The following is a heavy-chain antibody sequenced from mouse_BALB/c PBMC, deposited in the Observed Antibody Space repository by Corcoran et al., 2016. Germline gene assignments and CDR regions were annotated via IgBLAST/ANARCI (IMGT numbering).Heavy chain of an antibody. J-gene: IGHJ3*01. CDR2: IDPFNGGT. V-gene: IGHV1S135*01. D-gene: IGHD3-1*01. Sequence: EIQLQQSGPELMKPGASVKISCKASGYSFTSYYMHWVKQSHGKSLEWIGYIDPFNGGTSYNQKFKGKATLTVDKSSSTAYMHLSSLTSEDSAVYYCARGGFGAYWGQGTLVTVSA. CDR1: GYSFTSYY. CDR3: ARGGFGAY.